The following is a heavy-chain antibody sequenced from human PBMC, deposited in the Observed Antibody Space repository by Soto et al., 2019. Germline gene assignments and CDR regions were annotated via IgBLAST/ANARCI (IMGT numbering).Heavy chain of an antibody. CDR1: GFTFSTYW. CDR2: IKQDGSEQ. V-gene: IGHV3-7*05. CDR3: ARGHYGDYA. Sequence: EVQLVESGGGLVQRGGSLRLSCAASGFTFSTYWMNWVRQAPGKGLEWVATIKQDGSEQYYVDSVKGRFAISRDNAKNSLSLQMNSLRAEDTALYYCARGHYGDYAWGHGTQVTVSS. J-gene: IGHJ5*01. D-gene: IGHD4-17*01.